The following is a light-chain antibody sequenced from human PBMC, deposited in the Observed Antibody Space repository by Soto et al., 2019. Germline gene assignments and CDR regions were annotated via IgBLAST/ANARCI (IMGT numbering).Light chain of an antibody. CDR1: QSVSTK. V-gene: IGKV3D-15*01. CDR3: QQYNNWPYT. CDR2: GAS. Sequence: MVMTQSPATLSVSPGERATLSCRASQSVSTKLAWYQQKPGQAPRLLIYGASTRATGIPARFSGSGSGTEFPLTISSLQSEDFAFYYCQQYNNWPYTFGPGTRVDIK. J-gene: IGKJ3*01.